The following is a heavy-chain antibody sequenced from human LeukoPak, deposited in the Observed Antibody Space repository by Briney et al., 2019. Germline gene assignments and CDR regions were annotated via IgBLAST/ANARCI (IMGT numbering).Heavy chain of an antibody. Sequence: PGGSLRLSCAASGFTFNSYEMNWVRQAPGKGLEWVSYVSSSGSTIYYADSVKGRFTISRGNAKNSLYLQMNSLRAEDTAVYYCARGSHSSGWYYFDYWGQGTLVTVSS. CDR2: VSSSGSTI. D-gene: IGHD6-19*01. CDR1: GFTFNSYE. CDR3: ARGSHSSGWYYFDY. V-gene: IGHV3-48*03. J-gene: IGHJ4*02.